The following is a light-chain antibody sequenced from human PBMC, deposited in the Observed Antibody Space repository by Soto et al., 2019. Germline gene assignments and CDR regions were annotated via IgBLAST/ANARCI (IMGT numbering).Light chain of an antibody. CDR3: QQLNSYPLT. CDR2: AAS. J-gene: IGKJ4*01. V-gene: IGKV1-5*01. Sequence: DIQMTQSPCTISESXGDTVIIPSXASQSISTWLAWYQQKPGKVPNLLIYAASTLQSGVPSRFSGSGSGTEFTLTISSLQPEDFATYYCQQLNSYPLTFSGGTKVDI. CDR1: QSISTW.